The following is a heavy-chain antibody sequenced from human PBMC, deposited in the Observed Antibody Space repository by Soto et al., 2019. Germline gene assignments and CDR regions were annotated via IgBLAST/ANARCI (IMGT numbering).Heavy chain of an antibody. CDR1: GYTFTSYD. CDR3: ASSYFDWLVDDFDI. D-gene: IGHD3-9*01. CDR2: MNPNSGNT. V-gene: IGHV1-8*01. Sequence: QVQLVQSGAEVKKPGASVKVSCKASGYTFTSYDINWVRQATGQGLEWMGWMNPNSGNTGYEQKFQGRVTMTSHTSKSTAYMELSSRRSEDTDVYYCASSYFDWLVDDFDIWGQGTMVTVSS. J-gene: IGHJ3*02.